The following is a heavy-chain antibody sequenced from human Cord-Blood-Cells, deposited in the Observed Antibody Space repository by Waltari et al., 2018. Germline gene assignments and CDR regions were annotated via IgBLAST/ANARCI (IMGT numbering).Heavy chain of an antibody. D-gene: IGHD3-3*01. CDR3: ARAGSPPRFLEWLLYRRGFDY. V-gene: IGHV4-34*01. J-gene: IGHJ4*02. CDR2: INHSGST. Sequence: QVQLQQWGAGLLKPSETLSLTCAVYGGSFSVYYWSWIRQPPGKGLEWIGEINHSGSTNYNPSLKSRVTISVEASKNQFSLKLSSVTAADTAVYYCARAGSPPRFLEWLLYRRGFDYWGQGTLVTVSS. CDR1: GGSFSVYY.